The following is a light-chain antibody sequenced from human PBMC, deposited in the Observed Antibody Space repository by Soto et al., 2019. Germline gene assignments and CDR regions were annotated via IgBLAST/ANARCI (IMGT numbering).Light chain of an antibody. CDR1: QGVSSSY. CDR2: GAS. V-gene: IGKV3-20*01. CDR3: HQYRSTPPHT. Sequence: EIVLTQSPGTLSLSPGERVTLSCRASQGVSSSYLAWCQQNPGQAPRLIIYGASSTATEITDRFSGSRSGTDYSLTISRLEHEDYAVYYYHQYRSTPPHTFGQGTKLEIK. J-gene: IGKJ2*01.